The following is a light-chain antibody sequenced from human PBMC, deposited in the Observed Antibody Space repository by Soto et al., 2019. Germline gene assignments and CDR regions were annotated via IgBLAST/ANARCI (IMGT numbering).Light chain of an antibody. J-gene: IGLJ3*02. CDR3: SSYSSISHWV. Sequence: QSVLTQPASVSGSPGQSITISCTGTSNDIGAYNYVSWYQQHPGKSPKLMVYEVTNRPSGISIRFSGSKSGSAASLTISGLQAEDEADYYCSSYSSISHWVFGGGTKVTVL. CDR1: SNDIGAYNY. CDR2: EVT. V-gene: IGLV2-14*01.